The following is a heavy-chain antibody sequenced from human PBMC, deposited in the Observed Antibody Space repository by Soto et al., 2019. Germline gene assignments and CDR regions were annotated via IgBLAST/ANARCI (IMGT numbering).Heavy chain of an antibody. J-gene: IGHJ4*02. CDR1: GDSVSSNSAA. D-gene: IGHD3-22*01. Sequence: QVQLQQSGPGLVKPSQTLSLTCAISGDSVSSNSAAWHWIRQSPSRGLEWLGRTYYRSKWYNDSAVSVKGRITINPDTSKNQCSLQLNSVTPEDTAVYYCVREYYSSGPQENWGQGTLVTVSS. CDR2: TYYRSKWYN. V-gene: IGHV6-1*01. CDR3: VREYYSSGPQEN.